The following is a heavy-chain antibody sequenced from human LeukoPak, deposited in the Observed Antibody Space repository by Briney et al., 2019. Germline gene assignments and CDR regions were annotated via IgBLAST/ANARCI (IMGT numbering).Heavy chain of an antibody. V-gene: IGHV1-18*01. J-gene: IGHJ4*02. CDR2: ISAYNGNT. D-gene: IGHD2-2*01. CDR3: ARGAAPYCSSTSCYSIFDY. CDR1: GYTFTSYG. Sequence: ASVKVSCKASGYTFTSYGISWVRQAPGQGLEWMGWISAYNGNTNYAQKLQGRVTMTTDTSTSTAYMELRSLRSDDTAVYYCARGAAPYCSSTSCYSIFDYWGQGTLVTVSS.